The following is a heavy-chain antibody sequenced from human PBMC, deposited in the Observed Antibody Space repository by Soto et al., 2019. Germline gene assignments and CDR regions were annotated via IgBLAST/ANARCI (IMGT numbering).Heavy chain of an antibody. Sequence: GGSLRLSCASSGFTFSSYGMHWVRQAPGKGLEWVAVISYDGSNKYYADSVKGRFTISRDNSKNTLYLQVNSLRAEDTAVYYCARALDTTMASKDNWLDPWGQGTLVTVPQ. CDR3: ARALDTTMASKDNWLDP. D-gene: IGHD5-18*01. J-gene: IGHJ5*02. V-gene: IGHV3-30*03. CDR1: GFTFSSYG. CDR2: ISYDGSNK.